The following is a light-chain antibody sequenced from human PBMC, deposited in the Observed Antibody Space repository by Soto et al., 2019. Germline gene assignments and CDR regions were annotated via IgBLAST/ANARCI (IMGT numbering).Light chain of an antibody. CDR2: GVS. CDR1: SSDFGDYNY. V-gene: IGLV2-14*01. J-gene: IGLJ1*01. CDR3: RSYAASRTRV. Sequence: QSLLTQPASVSGSPGQSITISCTGTSSDFGDYNYVSWYQHHPDKAPKLIIFGVSNRPSGVSNRFSASKSGNTASLTISGLQVDDEADYYCRSYAASRTRVFGTGTKVTVL.